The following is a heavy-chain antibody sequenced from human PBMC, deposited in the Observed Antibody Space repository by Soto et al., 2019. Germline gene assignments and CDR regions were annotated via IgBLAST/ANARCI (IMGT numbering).Heavy chain of an antibody. J-gene: IGHJ4*02. CDR1: GYTLTTYG. D-gene: IGHD6-6*01. V-gene: IGHV1-18*01. CDR3: ARELAGRSGVSDF. Sequence: QVQLVQSGAELKKSGASAKVSCKASGYTLTTYGISWVRQAPGQGLEWMGWISTYNGKPKYAEKVQGRVTMTTDTSTGTAYMELRSLRSDDTAVYYCARELAGRSGVSDFWGQGTLVTVSS. CDR2: ISTYNGKP.